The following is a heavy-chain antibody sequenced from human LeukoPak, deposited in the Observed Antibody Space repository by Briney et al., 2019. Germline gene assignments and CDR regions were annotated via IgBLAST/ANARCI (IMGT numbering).Heavy chain of an antibody. J-gene: IGHJ4*02. CDR2: ISSSGRNI. Sequence: PGGSLRLSCAASGFTFSNYEFNWVRQAPGKGLEWVSYISSSGRNIYYADSVKGRFTISRDNAKNSLYLQMNSLRAEDTAVYYCARDRGLNSYGLDYWGQGTLVTVSS. CDR3: ARDRGLNSYGLDY. CDR1: GFTFSNYE. D-gene: IGHD5-18*01. V-gene: IGHV3-48*03.